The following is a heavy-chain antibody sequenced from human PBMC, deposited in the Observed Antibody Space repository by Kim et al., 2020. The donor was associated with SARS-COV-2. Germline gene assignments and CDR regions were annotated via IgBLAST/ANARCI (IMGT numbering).Heavy chain of an antibody. D-gene: IGHD3-16*01. CDR1: GFTFSSYS. J-gene: IGHJ4*02. CDR2: ISNNRSYI. V-gene: IGHV3-21*01. Sequence: GGSLRLSCAASGFTFSSYSMNWVRQAPGKGLEWVSSISNNRSYIYYADSVKGRFTISRDNAKNSLYLQMNSLRAEDTAVYYCARVFGGGINGYYFDYWGQGTLVTVSS. CDR3: ARVFGGGINGYYFDY.